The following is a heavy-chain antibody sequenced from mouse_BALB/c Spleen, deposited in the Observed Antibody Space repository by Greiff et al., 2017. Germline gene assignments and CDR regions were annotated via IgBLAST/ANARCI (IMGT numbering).Heavy chain of an antibody. V-gene: IGHV5-17*02. Sequence: EVQVVESGGGLVQPGGSRKLSCAASGFTFSSFGMHWVRQAPEKGLEWVAYISSGSSTIYYADTVKGRFTISRDNPKNTLFLQMTSLRSEDTAMYYCARRGSSFYYAMDYWGQGTSVTVSS. CDR2: ISSGSSTI. D-gene: IGHD1-1*01. CDR3: ARRGSSFYYAMDY. J-gene: IGHJ4*01. CDR1: GFTFSSFG.